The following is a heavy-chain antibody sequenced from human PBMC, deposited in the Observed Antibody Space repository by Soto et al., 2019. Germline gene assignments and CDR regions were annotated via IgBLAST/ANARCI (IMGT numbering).Heavy chain of an antibody. CDR2: IYYSGST. CDR1: GGSISSDY. Sequence: PSETLSLTCTVSGGSISSDYWSWIRQPPGKGLEWIGYIYYSGSTNYNPSLKSRVTISVDTSKNQFSLKLSSVTAADTAVYYCARTLWFGESDPYYYGMDVWGQGTTVT. J-gene: IGHJ6*02. CDR3: ARTLWFGESDPYYYGMDV. V-gene: IGHV4-59*08. D-gene: IGHD3-10*01.